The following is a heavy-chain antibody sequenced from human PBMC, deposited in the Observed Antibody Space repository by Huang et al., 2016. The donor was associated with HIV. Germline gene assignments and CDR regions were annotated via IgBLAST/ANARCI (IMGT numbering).Heavy chain of an antibody. CDR3: ARLPTPSYYDTWSLSPVEEDFFYFNMDL. J-gene: IGHJ6*03. V-gene: IGHV4-34*02. CDR2: ITPGGPS. D-gene: IGHD3-3*01. Sequence: QVRLEQWGEGVVKPSDTLSLTCAVYGASFTTYFWSVIRQSPVNVLTWIGEITPGGPSNYHPVCQSRVIMSVDTPKHQFSWSLRDRTAADAAIYYCARLPTPSYYDTWSLSPVEEDFFYFNMDLWGQGTPVIVSS. CDR1: GASFTTYF.